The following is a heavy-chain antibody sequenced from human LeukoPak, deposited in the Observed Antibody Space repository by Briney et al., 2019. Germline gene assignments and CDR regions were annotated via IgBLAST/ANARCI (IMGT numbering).Heavy chain of an antibody. CDR2: ISYDGSNK. D-gene: IGHD6-13*01. CDR1: GFTLSSYG. Sequence: GGSLRLSCAASGFTLSSYGMHRVRQAPGKGLEWMAVISYDGSNKYYADSVKGRFTISRDNSKNTLYLQMNSLRAEDTAVYYCAKIAAAGTANFDYWGQGTLVTVSS. CDR3: AKIAAAGTANFDY. J-gene: IGHJ4*02. V-gene: IGHV3-30*18.